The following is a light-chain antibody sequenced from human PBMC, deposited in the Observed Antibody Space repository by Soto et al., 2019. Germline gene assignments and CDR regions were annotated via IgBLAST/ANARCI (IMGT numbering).Light chain of an antibody. CDR3: SSYAGSNNFV. Sequence: QSVLTQPPSASGSPGQSVTISCTGTSSDVGGYNYVSWYQQHPGKAPKLMIYEVIKRPSGVPDRFAGSKSGTTASLTVSGLQAEDEADYYCSSYAGSNNFVFGGGTKLTVL. CDR2: EVI. CDR1: SSDVGGYNY. V-gene: IGLV2-8*01. J-gene: IGLJ2*01.